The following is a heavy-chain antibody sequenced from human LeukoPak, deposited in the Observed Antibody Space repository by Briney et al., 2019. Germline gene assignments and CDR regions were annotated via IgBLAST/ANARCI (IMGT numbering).Heavy chain of an antibody. CDR2: VDPEDGET. J-gene: IGHJ4*02. D-gene: IGHD3-22*01. Sequence: ASVKVSCKVSGYTFTDYYMHWVQQAPGKGLEWMGLVDPEDGETIYAEKFQGRVTITADTPTDTAYMELSSLRSEDTAVYYCATLITDYYDSSGPSGGGYWGQGTLVTVSS. CDR1: GYTFTDYY. V-gene: IGHV1-69-2*01. CDR3: ATLITDYYDSSGPSGGGY.